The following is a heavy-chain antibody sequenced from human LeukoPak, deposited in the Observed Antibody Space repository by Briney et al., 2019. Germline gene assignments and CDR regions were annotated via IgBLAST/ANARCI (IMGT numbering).Heavy chain of an antibody. CDR1: GFTFSSYA. V-gene: IGHV3-23*01. J-gene: IGHJ4*02. CDR2: ISCSGGST. CDR3: AKAVPEKSAFDY. Sequence: GGSLTLSCAASGFTFSSYAMSWVRQAPGKGLEWVSAISCSGGSTYYADSVKGRFTISRDNSKNTMYLQMNSLRAEDTAVYYCAKAVPEKSAFDYWGQGTLVTVSS.